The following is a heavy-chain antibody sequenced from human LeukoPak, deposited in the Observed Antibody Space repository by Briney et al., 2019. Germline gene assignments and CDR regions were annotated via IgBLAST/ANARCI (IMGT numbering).Heavy chain of an antibody. V-gene: IGHV4-59*08. CDR1: GGSISSYY. D-gene: IGHD2-15*01. CDR3: ARSTLGSPYYFDY. CDR2: IYYSGST. Sequence: NPSETLSLTCTVSGGSISSYYWSWIRQPPGKGLEWIGYIYYSGSTNYNPSLKSRATISVDTSKNQFSLKLSSVTAADTAVYYCARSTLGSPYYFDYWGQGTLVTVSS. J-gene: IGHJ4*02.